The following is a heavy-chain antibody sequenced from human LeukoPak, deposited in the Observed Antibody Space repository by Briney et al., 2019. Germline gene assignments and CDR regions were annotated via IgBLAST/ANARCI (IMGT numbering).Heavy chain of an antibody. CDR3: AGEVTTSGAFDI. V-gene: IGHV1-2*06. J-gene: IGHJ3*02. CDR1: GYTFTGYY. D-gene: IGHD2-2*01. Sequence: ASVKVSCKASGYTFTGYYMHWVRQAPGQGLEWMGRINPNSGGTNYAQKFQGRVTMTRDTSISTAYMELSRLRSDDTAVYYCAGEVTTSGAFDIWGQGTVATVSS. CDR2: INPNSGGT.